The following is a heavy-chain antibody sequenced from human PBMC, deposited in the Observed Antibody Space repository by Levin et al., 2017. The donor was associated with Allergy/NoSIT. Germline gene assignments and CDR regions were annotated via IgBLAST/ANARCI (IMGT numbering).Heavy chain of an antibody. CDR3: AQGTTIFGVVSQFDY. D-gene: IGHD3-3*01. J-gene: IGHJ4*02. CDR2: IKSDGSST. CDR1: GFTFSSYW. Sequence: GESLKISCAASGFTFSSYWMHWVRQAPGKGLVWVSRIKSDGSSTRYADSVKGRFTISRDNTKNTLFLQMNSLRAEDTAIYYCAQGTTIFGVVSQFDYWGQGTLVTVSS. V-gene: IGHV3-74*01.